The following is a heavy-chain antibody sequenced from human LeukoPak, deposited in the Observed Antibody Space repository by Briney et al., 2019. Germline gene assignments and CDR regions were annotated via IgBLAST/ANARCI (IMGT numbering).Heavy chain of an antibody. D-gene: IGHD2-2*02. Sequence: SQTLSLTCAISGDSVSRNIAAWNWIRQSPSRGLEWLGRTYYRFKWYSDYAVSVKSRININPDTSKNQFSLQLNSVTPEDTAVYFCARGNAGYIDYWGQGTLVTVSS. J-gene: IGHJ4*02. CDR2: TYYRFKWYS. V-gene: IGHV6-1*01. CDR3: ARGNAGYIDY. CDR1: GDSVSRNIAA.